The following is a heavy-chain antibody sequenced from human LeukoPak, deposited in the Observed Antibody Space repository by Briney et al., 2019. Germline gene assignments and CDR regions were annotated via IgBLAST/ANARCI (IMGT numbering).Heavy chain of an antibody. D-gene: IGHD6-19*01. Sequence: SETLSLTCAVYGGSFRVYYWSCIRQPPGKGLEWFGEINLSGSTNYNPSLKCRVTISVDTSKNKFSLKLSSVTAADTAVYYCAESIAVAGNYFDSWGQGTLVTVSS. V-gene: IGHV4-34*01. CDR3: AESIAVAGNYFDS. CDR1: GGSFRVYY. J-gene: IGHJ4*02. CDR2: INLSGST.